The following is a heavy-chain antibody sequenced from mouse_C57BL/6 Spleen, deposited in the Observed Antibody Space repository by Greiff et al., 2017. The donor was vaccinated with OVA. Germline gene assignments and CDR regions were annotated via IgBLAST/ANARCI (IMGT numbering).Heavy chain of an antibody. Sequence: QVQLQQPGAELVKPGASVKLSCKASGYTFTSYWMHWVKQRPGQGLEWIGMIHPNSGSTNYNEKFKSKATLTVDKSSSTAYMQLSSLTSEDSAVYYCARRAYSNYGGFAYWGQGTLVTVSA. D-gene: IGHD2-5*01. CDR2: IHPNSGST. CDR1: GYTFTSYW. CDR3: ARRAYSNYGGFAY. V-gene: IGHV1-64*01. J-gene: IGHJ3*01.